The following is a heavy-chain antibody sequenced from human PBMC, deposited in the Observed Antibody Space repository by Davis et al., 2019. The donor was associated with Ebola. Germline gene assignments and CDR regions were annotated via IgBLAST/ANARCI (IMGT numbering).Heavy chain of an antibody. CDR1: GYGFADYW. CDR2: IYAGDSDS. V-gene: IGHV5-51*01. D-gene: IGHD2-8*01. Sequence: GGSLRLSCKGSGYGFADYWIAWVRQPPGKGLEWMGIIYAGDSDSRYSPSFEGQVTISVDRSITTAYLQWRSLRTSDTAIYYCARQESLYGWNDYWGQGTLVTVSS. CDR3: ARQESLYGWNDY. J-gene: IGHJ4*02.